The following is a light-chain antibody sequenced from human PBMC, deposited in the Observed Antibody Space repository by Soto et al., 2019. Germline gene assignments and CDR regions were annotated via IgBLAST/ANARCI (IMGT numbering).Light chain of an antibody. CDR2: GAS. CDR1: QSVTSY. J-gene: IGKJ1*01. CDR3: QQYSNWPWT. Sequence: ELVMTQSPATLSVSPGEKATLSCRASQSVTSYLAWYQQTPGQAPRLLIQGASARATDVPARFSSSGSGTEFTLTICSLKSEDFAVYYCQQYSNWPWTFGQGTKVEI. V-gene: IGKV3-15*01.